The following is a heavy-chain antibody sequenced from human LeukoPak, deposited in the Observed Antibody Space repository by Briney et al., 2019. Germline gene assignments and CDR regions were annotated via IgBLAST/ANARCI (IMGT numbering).Heavy chain of an antibody. D-gene: IGHD2-21*02. V-gene: IGHV3-74*01. CDR1: GFTFSSYW. CDR3: ARDTATGLDV. CDR2: INSDGSST. Sequence: GGSLRLSCAVSGFTFSSYWMHWVRQAPGKGLVWVSRINSDGSSTNQADSVKGRFTISRDNAKKALYLQMNSLRVEDTAVYFCARDTATGLDVWGQGTTVTVSS. J-gene: IGHJ6*02.